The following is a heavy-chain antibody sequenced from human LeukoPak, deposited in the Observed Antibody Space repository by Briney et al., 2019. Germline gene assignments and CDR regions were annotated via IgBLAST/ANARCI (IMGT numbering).Heavy chain of an antibody. D-gene: IGHD3-22*01. Sequence: SETLSLTCTVSGGSISSYYWGWIRQPPGKGLEWIGYIYYSGSTNYNPSLKSQVTISVDTSKNQFSLKLSSVTAADTAVYYCARHVGNYYDSSGYFFYYYGMDVWGQGTTVTVSS. J-gene: IGHJ6*02. CDR1: GGSISSYY. V-gene: IGHV4-59*08. CDR2: IYYSGST. CDR3: ARHVGNYYDSSGYFFYYYGMDV.